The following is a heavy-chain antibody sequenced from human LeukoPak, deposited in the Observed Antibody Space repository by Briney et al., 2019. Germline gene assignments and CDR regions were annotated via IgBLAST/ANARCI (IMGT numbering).Heavy chain of an antibody. CDR2: IKSKTDGGTT. CDR1: GFTFSNAW. CDR3: TTGLLYYYDSSGYSRCSA. Sequence: GGSLRLSCAVSGFTFSNAWMSWVRQAPGKGLEWVGRIKSKTDGGTTDYAAPVKGRFTISRDDSKNTLYLQMNSLKTEDTAVYYCTTGLLYYYDSSGYSRCSAWGQGTLVTVSS. J-gene: IGHJ4*02. D-gene: IGHD3-22*01. V-gene: IGHV3-15*01.